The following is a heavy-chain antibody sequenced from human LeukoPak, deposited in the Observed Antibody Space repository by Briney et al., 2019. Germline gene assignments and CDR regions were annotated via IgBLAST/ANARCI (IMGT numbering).Heavy chain of an antibody. J-gene: IGHJ2*01. CDR2: INSDGSST. V-gene: IGHV3-74*01. D-gene: IGHD1-26*01. CDR1: GFTFSSYW. CDR3: AKGLSGSRPYWYFDL. Sequence: GGSLRLSCAASGFTFSSYWMHWVRQAPGKGLVWVSRINSDGSSTSYADSVKGRFTISRDSAKNTLYLQMNSLTVEDTAVYYCAKGLSGSRPYWYFDLWGRGTLVTVSS.